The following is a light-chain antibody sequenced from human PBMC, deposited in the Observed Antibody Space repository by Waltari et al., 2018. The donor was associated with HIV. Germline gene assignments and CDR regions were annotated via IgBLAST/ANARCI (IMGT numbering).Light chain of an antibody. J-gene: IGLJ3*02. CDR1: FPTLTSQTH. V-gene: IGLV7-46*01. Sequence: QAVLPQEPSLTLSPGGTVTLTCVPTFPTLTSQTHPYWYQQRPGKAPRTLIYDTNNKLSWTPARFSGSLLGGKAALTLSGAQPEDEADYYCLVYYTDGRPVFGGGTKLTVL. CDR3: LVYYTDGRPV. CDR2: DTN.